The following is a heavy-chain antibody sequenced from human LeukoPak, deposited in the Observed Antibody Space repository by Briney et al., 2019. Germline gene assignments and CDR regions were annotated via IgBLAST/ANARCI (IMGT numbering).Heavy chain of an antibody. J-gene: IGHJ4*02. CDR1: GGPFSSYT. V-gene: IGHV1-69*02. CDR3: AGGPEMATFDY. D-gene: IGHD5-24*01. Sequence: SVKVSCKAPGGPFSSYTISWVRQAPGQGLEWMGRIIPILDKANYAQKFQGRVTITADKSTGTAYMDLNSLRSEDTAVYYCAGGPEMATFDYWGQGTLVTVSS. CDR2: IIPILDKA.